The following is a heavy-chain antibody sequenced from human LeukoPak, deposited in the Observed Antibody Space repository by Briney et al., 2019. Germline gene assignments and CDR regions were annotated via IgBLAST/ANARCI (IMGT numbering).Heavy chain of an antibody. V-gene: IGHV4-34*01. D-gene: IGHD3-10*01. CDR3: ARGGLWFGEFIC. CDR2: INHSGST. CDR1: GGSFSGYY. Sequence: SETLSLTCAVYGGSFSGYYWSWIRQPPGKGLEWIGEINHSGSTNYNPSLKSRVTISVDTSKNQFSLKLSSATAADTAVYYCARGGLWFGEFICWGQGTLVTVSS. J-gene: IGHJ4*02.